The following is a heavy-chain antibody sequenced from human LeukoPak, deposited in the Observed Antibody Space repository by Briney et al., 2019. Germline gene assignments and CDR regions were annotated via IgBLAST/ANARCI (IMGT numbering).Heavy chain of an antibody. V-gene: IGHV3-21*01. CDR2: ISSSSSYI. CDR1: GFTFSSYS. Sequence: PGGSLRLSCAASGFTFSSYSMNWVRQAPGKRLEWVSSISSSSSYIYYADSVKGRFTISRDNAKNSLYLQMNSLRAEDTAVCYCARSSYSSSWYVDYWGQGTLVTVSS. J-gene: IGHJ4*02. CDR3: ARSSYSSSWYVDY. D-gene: IGHD6-13*01.